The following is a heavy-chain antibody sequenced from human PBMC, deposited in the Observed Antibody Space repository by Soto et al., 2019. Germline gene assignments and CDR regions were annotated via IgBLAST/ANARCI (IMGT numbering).Heavy chain of an antibody. J-gene: IGHJ4*02. D-gene: IGHD6-19*01. V-gene: IGHV4-39*01. CDR1: GGSISSSSYY. CDR2: IYHSGST. CDR3: ARQQQWLVSGDYFDY. Sequence: ETLSLTCTVSGGSISSSSYYWGWIRQPPGKGLEWIGSIYHSGSTYYNPSLKSRVTISVDTSKNQFSLKLSSVTAADTAVYYCARQQQWLVSGDYFDYWGQGTLVTVSS.